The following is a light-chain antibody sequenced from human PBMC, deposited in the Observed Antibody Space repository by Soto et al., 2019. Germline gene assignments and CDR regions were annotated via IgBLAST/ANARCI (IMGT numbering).Light chain of an antibody. CDR1: SSNIGSNT. CDR2: SNN. CDR3: AAGDDSQRGHVA. J-gene: IGLJ2*01. Sequence: QSVLTQPPSASGTPGQRVTISCSGSSSNIGSNTVNWYQQLPGTAPRLLIYSNNQRPSGVPDRFSGSKSGTSASLAITGLQSGDGADDDGAAGDDSQRGHVAVCAGTQLTV. V-gene: IGLV1-44*01.